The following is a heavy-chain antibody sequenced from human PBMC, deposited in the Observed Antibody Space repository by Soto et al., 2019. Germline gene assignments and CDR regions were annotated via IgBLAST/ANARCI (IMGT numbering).Heavy chain of an antibody. Sequence: QVQLVQSGAEVKKPGSSVKVSCKASGGTFSSYAISWVRQAPGQGLEWMGGIIPIFGTANYAHKFQGRVTIAADEFTSTAYMELSSLRSEYTALYYCARAKGYCSGGSCYAGYYYYGMAVWGQGTTVTVSS. V-gene: IGHV1-69*01. CDR1: GGTFSSYA. D-gene: IGHD2-15*01. J-gene: IGHJ6*02. CDR2: IIPIFGTA. CDR3: ARAKGYCSGGSCYAGYYYYGMAV.